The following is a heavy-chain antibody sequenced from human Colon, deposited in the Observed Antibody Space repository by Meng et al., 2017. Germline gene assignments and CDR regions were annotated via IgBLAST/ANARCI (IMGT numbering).Heavy chain of an antibody. CDR1: GGSISSSNY. V-gene: IGHV4-4*02. CDR2: IYLSGSP. Sequence: QVGLQGSGPGLVEPSGTLSLTGAVSGGSISSSNYWSWVRQPPGKGLEWIGQIYLSGSPSYNPSLESRVTISVDKSKNQLSLRLTSVTAADTAIYYCARHGGWHFDYWGQGTLVTVSS. D-gene: IGHD6-19*01. CDR3: ARHGGWHFDY. J-gene: IGHJ4*02.